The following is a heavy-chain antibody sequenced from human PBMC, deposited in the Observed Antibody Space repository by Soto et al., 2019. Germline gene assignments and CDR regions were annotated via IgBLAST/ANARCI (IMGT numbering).Heavy chain of an antibody. Sequence: SETLSLTCTVSDGSVSSGSYYWTWIRQPPGKGLEWIGYIYSSGSTLYNPSLKSRVIISVDTSMNQFSLKLGSVTAADTAVYYCARDSLALFDSWGQGTLVTVSS. CDR2: IYSSGST. V-gene: IGHV4-61*01. CDR3: ARDSLALFDS. CDR1: DGSVSSGSYY. J-gene: IGHJ4*02. D-gene: IGHD5-12*01.